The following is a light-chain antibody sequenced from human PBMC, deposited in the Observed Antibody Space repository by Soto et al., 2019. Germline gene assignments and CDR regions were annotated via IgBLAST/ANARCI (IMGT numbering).Light chain of an antibody. CDR3: QQANNFPLT. J-gene: IGKJ4*01. CDR2: AAS. Sequence: DIQVTQSPSFVSAAVGDRVTITCRTNQDIGSWLAWYQQKPGKAPKLLISAASDLHIGVPSRFSGSGSGTHFTLTITSPQPEDFDTYYCQQANNFPLTFGGGTRIEI. CDR1: QDIGSW. V-gene: IGKV1-12*01.